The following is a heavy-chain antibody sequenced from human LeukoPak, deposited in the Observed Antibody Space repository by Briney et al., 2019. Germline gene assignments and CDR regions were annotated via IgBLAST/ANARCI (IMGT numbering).Heavy chain of an antibody. CDR1: GFIFRTHW. V-gene: IGHV3-7*01. J-gene: IGHJ4*02. D-gene: IGHD6-6*01. CDR2: INQGGGDT. Sequence: GGSLRPSCAASGFIFRTHWMSWVRQAPGKGLEWVASINQGGGDTYYVESVKGRFTIPRDNAMNSFFLQMNALRAEDTAVYYCARLIGDRTIYDYWGQGTLVTVSS. CDR3: ARLIGDRTIYDY.